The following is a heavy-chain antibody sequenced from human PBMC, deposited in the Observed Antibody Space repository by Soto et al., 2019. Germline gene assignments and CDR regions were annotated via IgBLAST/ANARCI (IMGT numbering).Heavy chain of an antibody. J-gene: IGHJ3*02. V-gene: IGHV1-2*04. D-gene: IGHD3-10*01. CDR2: INPNSGGT. CDR3: AREEITMVPNAFDI. CDR1: GYTFTGYY. Sequence: ASVKVSCKASGYTFTGYYMHWVRQALGQGLEWMGWINPNSGGTNYAQKFQGWVTMTRDTSISTAYMELSRLRSDDTAVYYCAREEITMVPNAFDIWGQGTMVTVSS.